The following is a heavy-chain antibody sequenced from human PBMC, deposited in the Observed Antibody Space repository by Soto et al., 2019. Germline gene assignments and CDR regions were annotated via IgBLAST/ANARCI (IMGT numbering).Heavy chain of an antibody. Sequence: PGGSLRLSCAASGFTFSSYGMHWVRQAPGKGLEWVAAIWYDGSSKYYADSVKGRFTISRDNSKNTLYLQMNSLRAEDTAVYYCASELYGSGFDYWGQGTLVTVSS. D-gene: IGHD3-10*01. CDR2: IWYDGSSK. J-gene: IGHJ4*02. CDR1: GFTFSSYG. V-gene: IGHV3-33*01. CDR3: ASELYGSGFDY.